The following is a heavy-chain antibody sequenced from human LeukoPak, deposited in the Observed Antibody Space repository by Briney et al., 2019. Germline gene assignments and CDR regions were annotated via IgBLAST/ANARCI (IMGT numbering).Heavy chain of an antibody. D-gene: IGHD2-2*01. CDR3: ARGRVPAAIRYGMDV. CDR2: INHSGST. Sequence: PSETLSLTCTVYGGSFSGYYWSWIRQPPGKGLEWIGEINHSGSTNYNPSLKSRVTISVDTSKNQFSPKLSSVIAADTAVYYCARGRVPAAIRYGMDVWGQGTTVTVSS. J-gene: IGHJ6*02. CDR1: GGSFSGYY. V-gene: IGHV4-34*01.